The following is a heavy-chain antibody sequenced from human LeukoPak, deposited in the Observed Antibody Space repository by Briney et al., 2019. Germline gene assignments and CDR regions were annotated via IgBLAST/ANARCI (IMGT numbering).Heavy chain of an antibody. V-gene: IGHV5-51*01. J-gene: IGHJ4*02. CDR2: ISPDDSQI. CDR1: GYSFSNYW. Sequence: VESLKISCKGSGYSFSNYWIAWVRQMPGKGLEWMGIISPDDSQIRYSPSFQGQVTISADKSISTAYLHWSSLKSSDTAMYYCARHGTNAYSTVDYWGQGTLVTVSS. CDR3: ARHGTNAYSTVDY. D-gene: IGHD3-16*01.